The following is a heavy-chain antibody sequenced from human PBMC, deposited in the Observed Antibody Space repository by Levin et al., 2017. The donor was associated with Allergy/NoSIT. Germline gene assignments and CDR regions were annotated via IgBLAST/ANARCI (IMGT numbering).Heavy chain of an antibody. J-gene: IGHJ4*02. Sequence: GESLKISCKASGYTFTNNGISWVRQAPGQGLEWMGWISGYNGNTNSAQKLQGRVTMTTDTSTSTAYMELRSLRSDDTAVYYCAIGGVWFGEYWGQGTLVTVSS. V-gene: IGHV1-18*01. CDR1: GYTFTNNG. CDR2: ISGYNGNT. CDR3: AIGGVWFGEY. D-gene: IGHD3-10*01.